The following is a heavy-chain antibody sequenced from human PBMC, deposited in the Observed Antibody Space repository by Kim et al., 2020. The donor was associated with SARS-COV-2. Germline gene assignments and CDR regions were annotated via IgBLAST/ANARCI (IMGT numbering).Heavy chain of an antibody. CDR3: ARWGRPVDFWSGYTIDY. D-gene: IGHD3-3*01. CDR2: IYYSGST. V-gene: IGHV4-39*07. Sequence: SETLSLTCTVSGGSISSSSYYWGWIRQPPGKGLEWIGSIYYSGSTYYNPSLKSRVTISVDTSKNQFSLKLSSVTAADTAVYYCARWGRPVDFWSGYTIDYWGHGTLVTVSS. CDR1: GGSISSSSYY. J-gene: IGHJ4*01.